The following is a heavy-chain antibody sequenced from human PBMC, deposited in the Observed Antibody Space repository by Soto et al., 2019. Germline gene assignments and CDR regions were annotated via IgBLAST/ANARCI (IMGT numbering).Heavy chain of an antibody. Sequence: GPSVKVSCKASVGTFSSYAISWVRQAPGQGLEWMGGIIPIFGTANYAQKFQGRVTITADESTSTAYMELSSLRSEDTAVYYCARGDIVVVVAALRGYYYGMDVWGQGTTVTVSS. V-gene: IGHV1-69*13. J-gene: IGHJ6*02. CDR3: ARGDIVVVVAALRGYYYGMDV. D-gene: IGHD2-15*01. CDR1: VGTFSSYA. CDR2: IIPIFGTA.